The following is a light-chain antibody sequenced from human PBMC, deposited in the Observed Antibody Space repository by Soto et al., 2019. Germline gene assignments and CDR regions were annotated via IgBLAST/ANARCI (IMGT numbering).Light chain of an antibody. CDR2: EVS. J-gene: IGLJ3*02. CDR1: SSDVGGYNY. V-gene: IGLV2-14*01. Sequence: QSALTQPASVSGSPGQSITISCTGTSSDVGGYNYISWYQQHPGKAPKLIIYEVSDRPSGVPNRFSGSKSGNTASLSISGLQAEDEADYYGISFTSSTTWVFGGGTKLTVL. CDR3: ISFTSSTTWV.